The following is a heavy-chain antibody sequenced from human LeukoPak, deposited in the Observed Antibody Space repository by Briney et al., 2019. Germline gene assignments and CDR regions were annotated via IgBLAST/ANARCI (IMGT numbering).Heavy chain of an antibody. J-gene: IGHJ4*02. V-gene: IGHV1-69*06. D-gene: IGHD5-18*01. CDR1: GGTFSSYA. Sequence: SLKVSCKASGGTFSSYAISWVRQAPGQGLEWMGGIIPIFGTANYAQKFQGRVTITADRSTSTAYMELSSLRSEDTAVYYCARASGGYSYGQPMGYWGQGTLVTVSS. CDR2: IIPIFGTA. CDR3: ARASGGYSYGQPMGY.